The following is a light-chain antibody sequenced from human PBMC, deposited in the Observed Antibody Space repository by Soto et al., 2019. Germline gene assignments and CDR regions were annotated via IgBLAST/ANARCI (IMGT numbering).Light chain of an antibody. CDR3: SAYAGYNILYV. CDR2: EVS. CDR1: SSDVGGYNY. J-gene: IGLJ1*01. V-gene: IGLV2-8*01. Sequence: QSALTQPPSASGSPGQSVTISCTGTSSDVGGYNYVSWYQQHPGKAPRLMIYEVSKRPSGVPDRFSGSKSGNTASLTVSGRQAEDEADYYCSAYAGYNILYVFGTGTKLTV.